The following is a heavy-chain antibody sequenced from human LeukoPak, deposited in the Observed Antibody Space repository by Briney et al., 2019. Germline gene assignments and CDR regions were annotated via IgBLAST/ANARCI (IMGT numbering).Heavy chain of an antibody. Sequence: GGSLRLSCAASGFIFSSYGMSWVRQAPGKGLEWVSAISGSGGSTYYADSVKGRFTISRDNSKNTLYLQMNSLRAEDTAVYYCAKGKAYYYDSSGHRYFDYWGQGTLVTVSS. CDR3: AKGKAYYYDSSGHRYFDY. D-gene: IGHD3-22*01. CDR2: ISGSGGST. V-gene: IGHV3-23*01. J-gene: IGHJ4*02. CDR1: GFIFSSYG.